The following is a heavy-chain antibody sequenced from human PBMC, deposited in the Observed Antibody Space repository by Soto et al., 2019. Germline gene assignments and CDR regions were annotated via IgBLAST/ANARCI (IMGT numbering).Heavy chain of an antibody. CDR3: ALHSRGWFDP. J-gene: IGHJ5*02. D-gene: IGHD3-10*01. CDR1: GGSISSSSYY. Sequence: PSETLSLTCTVSGGSISSSSYYWGWIRQPPGKGLEWIGSIYYSGSTYYNPSLKSRVTISVDTSKNQFSLKLSSVTAADTAVYYCALHSRGWFDPWGQGTLVTVS. V-gene: IGHV4-39*01. CDR2: IYYSGST.